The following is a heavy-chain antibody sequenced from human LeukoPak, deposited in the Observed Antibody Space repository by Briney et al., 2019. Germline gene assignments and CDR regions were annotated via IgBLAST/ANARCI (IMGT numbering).Heavy chain of an antibody. CDR3: AGSQKETHLGAYGGFRDAFDV. J-gene: IGHJ3*01. V-gene: IGHV3-9*01. CDR2: VSWNSAYM. CDR1: GFTFDDYA. Sequence: GRSLRLSCAASGFTFDDYAMHWVRQAPGKGLEWVSGVSWNSAYMHYADSVKGRFTITRDNAKKSLYLQMDSLRADDTAVYYCAGSQKETHLGAYGGFRDAFDVWGQGTMVIVSS. D-gene: IGHD4-23*01.